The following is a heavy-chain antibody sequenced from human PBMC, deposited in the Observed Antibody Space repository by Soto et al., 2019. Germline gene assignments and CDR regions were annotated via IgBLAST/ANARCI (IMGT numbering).Heavy chain of an antibody. V-gene: IGHV3-30*18. CDR3: AKDPSAHYYYGMDV. CDR1: GFTFSSYG. J-gene: IGHJ6*02. D-gene: IGHD3-3*01. Sequence: QVQLVESGGGVVQPGRSLRLSCAASGFTFSSYGMHWVRQAPGKGLEWVAVISYDGSNKYYADSVKGRFTISRDNSKNTPYLQMNSLRAEDTAVYYCAKDPSAHYYYGMDVWGQGTTVTVSS. CDR2: ISYDGSNK.